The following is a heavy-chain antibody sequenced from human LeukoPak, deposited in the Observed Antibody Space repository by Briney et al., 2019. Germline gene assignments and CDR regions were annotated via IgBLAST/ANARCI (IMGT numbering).Heavy chain of an antibody. CDR2: INPNSGGT. CDR3: AVSIGIKRGRRDY. V-gene: IGHV1-2*02. Sequence: ASVKVSCKASGYTFTGYYMHWVRQAPGQGLEWMGWINPNSGGTNYAQKLQGRVTMTTDTSTSTAYMELRSLRSDDTAVYYCAVSIGIKRGRRDYWGQGTLVTVSS. CDR1: GYTFTGYY. D-gene: IGHD1-14*01. J-gene: IGHJ4*02.